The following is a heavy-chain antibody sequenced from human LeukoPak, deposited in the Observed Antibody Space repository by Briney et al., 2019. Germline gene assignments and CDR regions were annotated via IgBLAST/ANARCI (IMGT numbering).Heavy chain of an antibody. D-gene: IGHD6-19*01. CDR3: ARLGPASSGWPESFDY. Sequence: GGSLRLSCAASGFTFSSYSMNWVRQAPGKGLEWVSSISSSSSYIYYADSVKGRFTISRDNAKNSLYLQMNSLRAEDTAVYYCARLGPASSGWPESFDYWGQGTLVTVSS. CDR2: ISSSSSYI. V-gene: IGHV3-21*01. CDR1: GFTFSSYS. J-gene: IGHJ4*02.